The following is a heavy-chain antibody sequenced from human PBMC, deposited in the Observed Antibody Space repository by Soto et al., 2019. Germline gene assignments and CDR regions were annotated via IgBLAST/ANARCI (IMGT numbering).Heavy chain of an antibody. D-gene: IGHD1-26*01. V-gene: IGHV4-31*03. J-gene: IGHJ4*02. CDR2: IYYSGSS. CDR1: GGSISSGSYH. Sequence: PSETLSPTCTVSGGSISSGSYHWSWIRQHPGKGLEWIGNIYYSGSSYYNPSLKSRATISIDTSKDQFSLRLGSVTAADTAVYYCARVEGSSYYFRHDCWGRGTLVTVSS. CDR3: ARVEGSSYYFRHDC.